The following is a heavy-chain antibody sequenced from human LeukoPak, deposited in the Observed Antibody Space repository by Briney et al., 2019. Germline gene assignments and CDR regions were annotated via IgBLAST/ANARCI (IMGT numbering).Heavy chain of an antibody. J-gene: IGHJ4*02. CDR1: GFTFSSYN. D-gene: IGHD3-10*02. V-gene: IGHV3-21*06. CDR3: VLLLFGEPR. Sequence: GGSLRLSCAASGFTFSSYNMDWVRQAPGKGLEWVSSITSTSSYIYYAGSARGRFTISRANARNSLYLQMSSLRAEDTAVYYCVLLLFGEPRWGQGTLVTVSS. CDR2: ITSTSSYI.